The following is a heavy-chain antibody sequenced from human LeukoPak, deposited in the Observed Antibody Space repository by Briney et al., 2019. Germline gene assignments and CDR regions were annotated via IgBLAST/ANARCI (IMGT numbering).Heavy chain of an antibody. CDR3: AREGTRWLQPADY. D-gene: IGHD5-24*01. V-gene: IGHV3-7*01. CDR1: GFTFSSYW. CDR2: IKQDGSEK. Sequence: PGGSLRLSCAASGFTFSSYWMSWVRQAPGKGLEWVANIKQDGSEKYYVDSVKGRFTISRDNAKNSLYLQMNSLGADDTALYYCAREGTRWLQPADYWGQGTLVTVSS. J-gene: IGHJ4*02.